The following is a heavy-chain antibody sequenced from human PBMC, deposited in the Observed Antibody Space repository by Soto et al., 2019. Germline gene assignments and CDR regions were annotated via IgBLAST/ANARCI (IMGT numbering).Heavy chain of an antibody. D-gene: IGHD4-17*01. CDR2: FDPEDGET. J-gene: IGHJ6*02. Sequence: QVQLVQSGAEVKKPGASVKVSCKVSGYTLTELSMHWVRQAPGKGLEWMGGFDPEDGETIYAQKFQGRVTMTEDTFTDPAYMELSSLRSEDTAVYYCATHRLAYGDYLYYYYGMDVWGQGTTVTVSS. CDR1: GYTLTELS. V-gene: IGHV1-24*01. CDR3: ATHRLAYGDYLYYYYGMDV.